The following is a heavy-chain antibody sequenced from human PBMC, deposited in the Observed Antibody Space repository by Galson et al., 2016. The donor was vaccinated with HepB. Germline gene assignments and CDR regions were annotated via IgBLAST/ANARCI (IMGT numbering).Heavy chain of an antibody. J-gene: IGHJ6*02. V-gene: IGHV5-51*01. CDR2: IYPSDSDT. CDR3: ARQIPHYTGSGSALGLDV. Sequence: QSGAEVKKPGESLKISCKASGDTFSRYWIAWVRQMLGKGLEWVGIIYPSDSDTRYSPSFQGQVTISADKSVSTAYLQWSGLKASDTAMYYCARQIPHYTGSGSALGLDVWGQGTTVTVA. CDR1: GDTFSRYW. D-gene: IGHD3-10*01.